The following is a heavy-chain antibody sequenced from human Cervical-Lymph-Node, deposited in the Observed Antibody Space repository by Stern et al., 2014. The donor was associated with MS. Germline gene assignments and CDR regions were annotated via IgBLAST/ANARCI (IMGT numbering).Heavy chain of an antibody. V-gene: IGHV1-46*01. CDR2: INPSTGSS. CDR3: ARDVARKYYFDS. D-gene: IGHD2-21*01. Sequence: MQLVESGPEVKKPGASVRVSCKSSGYTFTSPYMHWVRQAPGQGLEWMGLINPSTGSSIYAQRFQGRVAMTRDTSSTTVYLELSSLTSEETALYYCARDVARKYYFDSWGQGTLVTVSS. J-gene: IGHJ4*02. CDR1: GYTFTSPY.